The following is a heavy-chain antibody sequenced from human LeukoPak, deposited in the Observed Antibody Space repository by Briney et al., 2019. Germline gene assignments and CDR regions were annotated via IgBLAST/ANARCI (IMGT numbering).Heavy chain of an antibody. J-gene: IGHJ4*02. CDR2: ISYDGSNK. Sequence: GGSLRLSCAASGFTLSSYAMHWVRQAPGKGLEWVAVISYDGSNKYYADSVKGRFTISRDNSKNTLYLQMNSLRAEDTAVYYCARDDDLYYYGSGSPLLDWGQGTLVTVSS. CDR1: GFTLSSYA. D-gene: IGHD3-10*01. V-gene: IGHV3-30-3*01. CDR3: ARDDDLYYYGSGSPLLD.